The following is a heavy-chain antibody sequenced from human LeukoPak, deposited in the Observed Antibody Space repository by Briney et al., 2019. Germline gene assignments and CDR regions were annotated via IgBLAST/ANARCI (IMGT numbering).Heavy chain of an antibody. D-gene: IGHD6-19*01. CDR3: ATSLEQWLVDY. CDR2: ISVSGATT. CDR1: GFTFSIYA. V-gene: IGHV3-23*01. Sequence: GGSLRLSCAASGFTFSIYAIGWVRHAPGKGRGWGSAISVSGATTYYPASVKGRFTISTDNSQVTLYLQMNTLRAEATAVYSCATSLEQWLVDYWGQGTMVTVSS. J-gene: IGHJ4*02.